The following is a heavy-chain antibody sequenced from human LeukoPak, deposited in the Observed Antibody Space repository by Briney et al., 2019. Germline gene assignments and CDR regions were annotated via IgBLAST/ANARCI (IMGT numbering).Heavy chain of an antibody. Sequence: GGSLRLSCAASGFTFSSYAMSWVRQAPGEGLEWVSYISPIGSPIYYADSVKGRFTISRDNAKNSLYLQMNSLRAEDTAVYYCASFYDSSGRDYWGQGTLVTVSS. V-gene: IGHV3-48*03. D-gene: IGHD3-22*01. CDR3: ASFYDSSGRDY. CDR2: ISPIGSPI. J-gene: IGHJ4*02. CDR1: GFTFSSYA.